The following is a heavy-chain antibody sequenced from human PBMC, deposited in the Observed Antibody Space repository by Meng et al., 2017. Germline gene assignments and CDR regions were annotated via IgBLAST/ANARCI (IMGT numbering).Heavy chain of an antibody. CDR3: AHRLAYSTNYNVGWFDP. CDR1: AFSLTTRGVG. CDR2: IYWDNDK. D-gene: IGHD6-13*01. Sequence: QIPLKETGPTLVKPTQTLTLTCTLSAFSLTTRGVGVGWIRQPPGKALECLALIYWDNDKRYNPSLKNRLTITKDASRNQVVLTMTNMDPVDTATYFCAHRLAYSTNYNVGWFDPWGQGTLVTVSS. V-gene: IGHV2-5*02. J-gene: IGHJ5*02.